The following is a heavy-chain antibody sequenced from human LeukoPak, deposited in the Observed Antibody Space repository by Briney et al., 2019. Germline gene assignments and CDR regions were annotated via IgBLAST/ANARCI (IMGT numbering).Heavy chain of an antibody. Sequence: GGSLRLSCAASGFTFSSYWMSWVRQAPGKGLEWVSILYSGGSTYYADSVKGRFTISRDTSKNTLLLQMNDLRAEDTAIYYCARNRPYDYWGQGTLVTVSS. D-gene: IGHD6-6*01. CDR2: LYSGGST. V-gene: IGHV3-53*01. CDR1: GFTFSSYW. CDR3: ARNRPYDY. J-gene: IGHJ4*02.